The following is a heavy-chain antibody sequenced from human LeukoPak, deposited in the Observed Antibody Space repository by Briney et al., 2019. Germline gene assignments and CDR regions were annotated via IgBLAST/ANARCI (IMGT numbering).Heavy chain of an antibody. J-gene: IGHJ6*03. CDR1: GGSISSYY. D-gene: IGHD6-19*01. CDR3: ARIYSSGWTGYYYYMDV. CDR2: IYYSGST. V-gene: IGHV4-59*01. Sequence: PSETLSLTCTVSGGSISSYYWSWIRQPPGKGLEWIGYIYYSGSTNYNPSLKSRVTISGDTSKNQFSLKLSSVTAADTAVYYCARIYSSGWTGYYYYMDVWGKGTTVTVSS.